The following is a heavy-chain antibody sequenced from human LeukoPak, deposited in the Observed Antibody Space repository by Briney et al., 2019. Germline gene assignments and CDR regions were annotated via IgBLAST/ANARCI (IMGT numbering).Heavy chain of an antibody. V-gene: IGHV3-7*03. CDR1: GFTFGKYW. Sequence: GGSLRLSCVASGFTFGKYWMSWVRQAPGKGLEWVANIKLDGSEKNYADSVKGRFTISRDNTKNSLYLQMNSLRAEDTAVFYCARDQYDTWSRRGNFDSWGQGTLVIVSS. CDR3: ARDQYDTWSRRGNFDS. CDR2: IKLDGSEK. D-gene: IGHD3-3*01. J-gene: IGHJ4*02.